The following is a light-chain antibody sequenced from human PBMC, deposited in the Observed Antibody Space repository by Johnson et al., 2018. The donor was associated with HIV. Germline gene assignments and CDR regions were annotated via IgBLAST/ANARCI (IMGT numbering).Light chain of an antibody. Sequence: QSVLTQPPSVSAAPGQKVTISCSGSSSNIGNNYVSWYQQLPGTAPKLLIYGNNQRPSGIPDRFSGSRSGTSATLGITGLQTGDEADYYCGTWDSSLSAYVFGTGTKVTV. CDR2: GNN. V-gene: IGLV1-51*01. CDR3: GTWDSSLSAYV. CDR1: SSNIGNNY. J-gene: IGLJ1*01.